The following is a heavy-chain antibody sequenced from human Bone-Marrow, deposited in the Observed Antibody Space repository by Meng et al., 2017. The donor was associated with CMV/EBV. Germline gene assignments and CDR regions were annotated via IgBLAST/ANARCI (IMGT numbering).Heavy chain of an antibody. CDR3: ARGNYGTR. V-gene: IGHV4-61*05. D-gene: IGHD5-24*01. Sequence: SETLSLTCTVSGGSISRSSYYWGWIRQPPGKGLEWIGYIYYSGSTNYNPSLKSRVTISVDTSKNQFSLKLSSVTAADTAVYYCARGNYGTRWGQGTLVTVSS. CDR2: IYYSGST. J-gene: IGHJ4*02. CDR1: GGSISRSSYY.